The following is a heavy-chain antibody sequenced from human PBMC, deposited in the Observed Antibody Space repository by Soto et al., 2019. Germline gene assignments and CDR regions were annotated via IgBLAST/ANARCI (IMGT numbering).Heavy chain of an antibody. CDR2: ISWNSGSI. J-gene: IGHJ4*02. D-gene: IGHD3-16*01. Sequence: EVQLVESGGDLVQPGRSLRLSCVTSGFTFDQYAMHWVRQAPGKGLEWVSGISWNSGSIGYVDSVKGRFTISRDNAKNALYLQMDSLRPEVTALYYCVKDYDYNWGGFELWGQGSLVTVSS. CDR1: GFTFDQYA. CDR3: VKDYDYNWGGFEL. V-gene: IGHV3-9*01.